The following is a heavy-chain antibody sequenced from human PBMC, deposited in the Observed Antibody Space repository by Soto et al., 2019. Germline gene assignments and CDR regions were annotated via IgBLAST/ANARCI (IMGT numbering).Heavy chain of an antibody. J-gene: IGHJ4*02. D-gene: IGHD5-18*01. CDR2: ISSNGGST. CDR1: GFTFSSYA. CDR3: ARDEGNSYGGTLDY. Sequence: EVQLVESGEGLVQPGGSLRLSCAASGFTFSSYAMHWVRQAPGKGLEYVSAISSNGGSTYYADSVKGRFTISRDNSKNTLYLQMGSLRAEDMAVYYCARDEGNSYGGTLDYWGQGTLVTVSS. V-gene: IGHV3-64*02.